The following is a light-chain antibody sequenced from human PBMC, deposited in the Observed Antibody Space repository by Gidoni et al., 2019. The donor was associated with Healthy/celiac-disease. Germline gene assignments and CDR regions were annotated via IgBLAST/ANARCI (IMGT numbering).Light chain of an antibody. CDR1: QGISSY. J-gene: IGKJ3*01. Sequence: TQLTQSPSSLSASVGDRVTITCRASQGISSYLAWYQQQPGKAPKLLIYAASTLQSGVPSRFSGSGSGTEFTLTISSLQPEDCATYFCQQLNSYPRFXPXTKVDIK. V-gene: IGKV1-9*01. CDR2: AAS. CDR3: QQLNSYPR.